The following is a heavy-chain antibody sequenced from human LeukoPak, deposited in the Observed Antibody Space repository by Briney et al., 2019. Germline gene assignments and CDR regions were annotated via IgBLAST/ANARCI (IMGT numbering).Heavy chain of an antibody. CDR3: ARQTFGVLYFDS. D-gene: IGHD3-10*01. Sequence: SETLSLTFSVSGGSISRGSYYWNWIRQPAGKGLEWMGRIYNSGSTNYNPSLKSRVTISTDMSKNQFSLKLTSVTAADTAVYYCARQTFGVLYFDSWGQGTLAIVSS. J-gene: IGHJ4*02. CDR2: IYNSGST. V-gene: IGHV4-61*02. CDR1: GGSISRGSYY.